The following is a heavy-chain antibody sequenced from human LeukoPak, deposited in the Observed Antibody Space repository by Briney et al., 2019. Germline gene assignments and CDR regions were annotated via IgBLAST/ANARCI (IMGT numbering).Heavy chain of an antibody. J-gene: IGHJ3*02. CDR2: IKRKTDGGTT. Sequence: GGSLRLSCAASGFTFSNAWMSWVRQAPGKGLEWVGRIKRKTDGGTTDYGAPVKGRFTISRDNSKNTLYLQMNSLRAEDTAVYYCAREMATIGRGAFDIWGQGTIVTVSS. V-gene: IGHV3-15*01. D-gene: IGHD5-24*01. CDR3: AREMATIGRGAFDI. CDR1: GFTFSNAW.